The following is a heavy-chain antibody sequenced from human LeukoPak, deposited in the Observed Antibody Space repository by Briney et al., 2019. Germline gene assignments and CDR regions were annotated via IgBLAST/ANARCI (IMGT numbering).Heavy chain of an antibody. Sequence: GGSLRLSCAASGFTFSTAWMSWVRQAPGEGLEWVGHIKSKTNGGTTDYAAPVRGRFTISRDDSTNTLYLQMSSLMTEDTAVYYCTTDLGITMVRGVIGDAFDIWGQGTMVTVSS. CDR2: IKSKTNGGTT. J-gene: IGHJ3*02. D-gene: IGHD3-10*01. V-gene: IGHV3-15*01. CDR3: TTDLGITMVRGVIGDAFDI. CDR1: GFTFSTAW.